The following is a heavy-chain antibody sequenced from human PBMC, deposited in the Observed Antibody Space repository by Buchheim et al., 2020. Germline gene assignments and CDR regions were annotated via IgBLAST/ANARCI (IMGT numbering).Heavy chain of an antibody. D-gene: IGHD2-2*01. CDR2: INHSGST. J-gene: IGHJ4*02. CDR1: GGSFSGYY. V-gene: IGHV4-34*01. Sequence: QVQLQQWGAGLLKPSETLSLTCAVYGGSFSGYYWSWIRQPPGKGLEWIGEINHSGSTNYNPSLKSRVTISVDTSKHQFPLKRSSVTAADTAVYYCATTGYQLLSKHDYWGQGTL. CDR3: ATTGYQLLSKHDY.